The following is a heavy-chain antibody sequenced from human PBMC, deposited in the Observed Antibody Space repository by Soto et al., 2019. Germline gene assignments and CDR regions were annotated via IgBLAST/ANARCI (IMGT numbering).Heavy chain of an antibody. J-gene: IGHJ4*02. Sequence: GGSLRLSCAASGFTFSSYWMHLVRQAPGKGLVWVARVNGGGSSTSYADSVKGRFTISRDNPKNTLYLQMNSLRAEDTAVYYCLVSGNYRLDYWGPGIMVTVSS. CDR3: LVSGNYRLDY. V-gene: IGHV3-74*01. D-gene: IGHD1-26*01. CDR2: VNGGGSST. CDR1: GFTFSSYW.